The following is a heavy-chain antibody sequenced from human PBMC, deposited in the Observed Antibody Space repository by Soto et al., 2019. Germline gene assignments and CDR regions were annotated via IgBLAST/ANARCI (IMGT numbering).Heavy chain of an antibody. CDR1: GFSFSSYS. D-gene: IGHD1-26*01. J-gene: IGHJ4*02. V-gene: IGHV3-48*04. Sequence: PGGSLRLSCAASGFSFSSYSMNWVRQAPGKGLEWVSYIGASGGSIIYADSVKGRFTISRDDAKNSLYLQMNSLRADDTAVYYCARDQGGQSGNFIFDHWGQGALVTVSS. CDR3: ARDQGGQSGNFIFDH. CDR2: IGASGGSI.